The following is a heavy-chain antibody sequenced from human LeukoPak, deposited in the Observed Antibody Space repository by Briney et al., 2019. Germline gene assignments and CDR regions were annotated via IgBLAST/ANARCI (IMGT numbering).Heavy chain of an antibody. CDR2: ISGGGGNT. Sequence: GGSLRLSCAASGSTFSSYSMNWVRQAPGKGLEWVSTISGGGGNTYYADSVKGRFTISRDNPKNTLYLQMNSLRAEDTAVYYCAREFNGLRRYFDYWGQGTLVTVSS. CDR1: GSTFSSYS. J-gene: IGHJ4*02. V-gene: IGHV3-23*01. D-gene: IGHD4-17*01. CDR3: AREFNGLRRYFDY.